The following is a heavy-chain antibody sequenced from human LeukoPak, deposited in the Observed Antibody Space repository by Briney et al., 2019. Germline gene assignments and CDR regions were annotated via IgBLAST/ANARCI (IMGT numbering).Heavy chain of an antibody. D-gene: IGHD6-19*01. Sequence: SHTLSLTCALSGDSVSSNSAAWHWIRQSPSRGLEWLVRTYYRSKWYNDYAVSMKSRITINPDTSKDQFSLQLNSVTPEDTAVYYCARDAGSGWSSFDYWGQGTLVTVSS. CDR2: TYYRSKWYN. CDR3: ARDAGSGWSSFDY. J-gene: IGHJ4*02. V-gene: IGHV6-1*01. CDR1: GDSVSSNSAA.